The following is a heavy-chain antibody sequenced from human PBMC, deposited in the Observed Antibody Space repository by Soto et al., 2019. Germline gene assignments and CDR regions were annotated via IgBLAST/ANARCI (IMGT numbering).Heavy chain of an antibody. Sequence: GGSLRLSCAASGFTFSSYAMHWVRQAPGKGLEWVAIISYDGSNKYYADSVKGRFTISRDNSKNTLYLQMNSLRAEDTAVYYCARDYAYYYDSSGYYYGINAFDIWGQGTMVT. V-gene: IGHV3-30-3*01. CDR2: ISYDGSNK. D-gene: IGHD3-22*01. CDR3: ARDYAYYYDSSGYYYGINAFDI. CDR1: GFTFSSYA. J-gene: IGHJ3*02.